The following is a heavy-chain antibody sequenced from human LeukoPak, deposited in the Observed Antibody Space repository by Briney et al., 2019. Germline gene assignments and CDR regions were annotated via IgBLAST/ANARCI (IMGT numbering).Heavy chain of an antibody. CDR1: GGSISSGDYY. CDR3: ARDDYDFWSGYEAWFDP. D-gene: IGHD3-3*01. J-gene: IGHJ5*02. V-gene: IGHV4-30-4*01. CDR2: IYYSGST. Sequence: PSETLSLTCTVSGGSISSGDYYWSWIRQPPGKGLEWIGYIYYSGSTNYNPSLKSRVTISVDTSKNQFSLKLSSVTAADTAVYYCARDDYDFWSGYEAWFDPWGQETLVTVSS.